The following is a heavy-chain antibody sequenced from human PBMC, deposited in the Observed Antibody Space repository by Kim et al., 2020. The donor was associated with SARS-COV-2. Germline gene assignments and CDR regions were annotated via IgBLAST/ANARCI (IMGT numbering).Heavy chain of an antibody. Sequence: YDVDSVKGRFTISRDNAKNSVYLQMNSLRAEDTAVYYCARDDSTGYYYLDTWGRGTLVTVSS. D-gene: IGHD3-22*01. V-gene: IGHV3-7*01. CDR3: ARDDSTGYYYLDT. J-gene: IGHJ4*02.